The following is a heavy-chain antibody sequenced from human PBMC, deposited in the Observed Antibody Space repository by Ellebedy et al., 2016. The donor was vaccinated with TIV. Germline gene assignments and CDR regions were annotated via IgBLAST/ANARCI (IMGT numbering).Heavy chain of an antibody. CDR3: ATVPMVRVPHFDY. D-gene: IGHD3-10*01. Sequence: AASVKVSCKASGYTFTSYGISWVRQAPGQGLEWMGWISAYNGNTNYAQKLQGRVTMTTDTSTSTAYMELRSLGSYDTAVYYCATVPMVRVPHFDYWGQGTAVTVSS. CDR2: ISAYNGNT. V-gene: IGHV1-18*01. CDR1: GYTFTSYG. J-gene: IGHJ4*02.